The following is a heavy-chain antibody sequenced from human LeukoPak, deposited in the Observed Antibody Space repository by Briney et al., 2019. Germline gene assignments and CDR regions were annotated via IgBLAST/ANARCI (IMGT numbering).Heavy chain of an antibody. J-gene: IGHJ4*02. CDR3: ARDLSYYDFWSGYPHSSFDY. V-gene: IGHV1-2*02. CDR2: INPNSGGT. D-gene: IGHD3-3*01. CDR1: GYTFTGYY. Sequence: GASVKVSCKASGYTFTGYYMHWVRQAPGQGLEWMGWINPNSGGTNYAQKFQGRVTMTRDTSISTAYMELSRLRSDDTAVYYCARDLSYYDFWSGYPHSSFDYWGQGTLVTVSS.